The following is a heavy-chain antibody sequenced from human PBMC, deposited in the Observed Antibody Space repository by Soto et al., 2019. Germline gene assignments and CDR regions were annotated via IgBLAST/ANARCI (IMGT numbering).Heavy chain of an antibody. D-gene: IGHD1-7*01. V-gene: IGHV3-21*01. J-gene: IGHJ4*02. CDR1: GFTFSSYS. CDR2: ISSSSSYI. CDR3: ASRSLELRLDGD. Sequence: GGSLRLSCAASGFTFSSYSMNWVRQAPGKGLEWVSSISSSSSYIYYADSVKGRFTISRDNAKNSLYLQMNSLRAEDTAVYYCASRSLELRLDGDWGQGTLVTVSS.